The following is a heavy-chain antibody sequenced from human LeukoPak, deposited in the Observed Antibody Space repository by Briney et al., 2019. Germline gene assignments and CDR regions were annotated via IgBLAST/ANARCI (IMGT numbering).Heavy chain of an antibody. Sequence: PGGSLRLSCAASGFNFSIYAMSWVRQAPGRGLQWVSGISASDATTYYADSLKGRFTVSRDISKSTLYLQMNSLRAEDTAIYYCAKVRKGVGAFDLWGQGTMVTVSS. CDR1: GFNFSIYA. V-gene: IGHV3-23*01. CDR3: AKVRKGVGAFDL. D-gene: IGHD3-16*01. CDR2: ISASDATT. J-gene: IGHJ3*01.